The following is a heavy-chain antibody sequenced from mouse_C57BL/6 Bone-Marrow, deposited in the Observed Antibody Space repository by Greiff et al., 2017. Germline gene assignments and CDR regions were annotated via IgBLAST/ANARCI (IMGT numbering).Heavy chain of an antibody. CDR1: GFTFSDYG. D-gene: IGHD4-1*01. Sequence: VQLKESGGGLVKPGGSLKLSCAASGFTFSDYGMHWVRQAPEKGLAWVAYISSGSSTIYYADTVKGRFTISRDNAKNTLFLQMTSLRSEDTAMYYCARMGRFAYWGQGTLVTVSA. CDR3: ARMGRFAY. J-gene: IGHJ3*01. CDR2: ISSGSSTI. V-gene: IGHV5-17*01.